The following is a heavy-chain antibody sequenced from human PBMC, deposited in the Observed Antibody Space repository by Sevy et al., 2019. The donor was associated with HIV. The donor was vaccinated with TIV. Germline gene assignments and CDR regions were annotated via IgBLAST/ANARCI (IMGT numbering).Heavy chain of an antibody. V-gene: IGHV3-7*04. CDR3: ARGYGGNAHDAFDI. Sequence: GGSLRLSCAGSEFTFSSYWMRWVRQSPGKGLEWVANIKQDGSENYYVDSVKGRFTMSRDNAKNSLYLQMNSLRAEDTAVYYCARGYGGNAHDAFDIWGQGTMVTVSS. D-gene: IGHD2-15*01. J-gene: IGHJ3*02. CDR1: EFTFSSYW. CDR2: IKQDGSEN.